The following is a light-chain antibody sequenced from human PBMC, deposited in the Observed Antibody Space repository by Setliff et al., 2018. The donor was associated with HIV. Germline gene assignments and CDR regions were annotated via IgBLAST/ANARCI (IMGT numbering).Light chain of an antibody. CDR1: SSDVGDYIY. J-gene: IGLJ3*02. V-gene: IGLV2-14*03. Sequence: QSVLTPPASVSGSPGQSITISCTGTSSDVGDYIYVSWYQQRPGKAPQLIIYGVRNRPSGVSSRFSGSKSGNTASLTISGLQAEDEADYYCSSFTGSSTLVFGGGTKVTVL. CDR3: SSFTGSSTLV. CDR2: GVR.